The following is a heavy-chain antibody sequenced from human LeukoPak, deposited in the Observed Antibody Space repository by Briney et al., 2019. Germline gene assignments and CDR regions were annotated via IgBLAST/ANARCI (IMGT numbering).Heavy chain of an antibody. CDR3: ARESVGGDYFDY. J-gene: IGHJ4*02. D-gene: IGHD2-15*01. CDR2: INAGNGNT. CDR1: GYTFTSYA. V-gene: IGHV1-3*01. Sequence: ASVKGSCKASGYTFTSYAMHWVRQAPGQRLEWMGWINAGNGNTKYSQKFQGRVTITRDTSASTAYMELSSLRSEDTAVYYCARESVGGDYFDYWGQGTLVTVSS.